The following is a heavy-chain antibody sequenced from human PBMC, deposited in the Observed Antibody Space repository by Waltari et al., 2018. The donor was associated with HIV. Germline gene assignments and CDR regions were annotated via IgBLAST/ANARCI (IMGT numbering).Heavy chain of an antibody. V-gene: IGHV3-53*02. D-gene: IGHD3-10*02. CDR1: GFDISNTF. J-gene: IGHJ5*02. CDR2: IYPDGST. CDR3: TKGVRYFDP. Sequence: VETGGGLFRFGESLRLSCDISGFDISNTFITWVRQAPGERPEWLSVIYPDGSTHYADSVKGRFTISRDSPNKRVYLRMTSLIVEDTATYYCTKGVRYFDPWGQGTHVIVS.